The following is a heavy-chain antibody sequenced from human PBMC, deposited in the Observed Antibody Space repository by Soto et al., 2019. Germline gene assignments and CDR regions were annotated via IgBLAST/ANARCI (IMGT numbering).Heavy chain of an antibody. D-gene: IGHD3-10*01. V-gene: IGHV4-4*02. CDR2: IYHSGST. J-gene: IGHJ4*02. Sequence: SEPLSVTCAVSGGSSSSSNWWSWVRKHPGKGLEWIGEIYHSGSTNYNTSLKSRVTISVDKSKNQFSLKLSSVTAADTAAYYFFKGGLLWWGEVTPFAFRGKGTWDTVSP. CDR3: FKGGLLWWGEVTPFAF. CDR1: GGSSSSSNW.